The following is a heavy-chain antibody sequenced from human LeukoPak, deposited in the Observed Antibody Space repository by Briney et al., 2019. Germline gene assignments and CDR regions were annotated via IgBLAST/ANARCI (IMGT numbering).Heavy chain of an antibody. CDR1: GYAFTSYD. CDR3: ARGWSSTSYYPNWFDP. V-gene: IGHV1-8*01. CDR2: MNPNSGNT. Sequence: ASVKVSCKASGYAFTSYDINWVRQATGQGLEWMGWMNPNSGNTGYAQKFQGRVTMTRNTSISTAYMELSSLRSEDTAVYYCARGWSSTSYYPNWFDPWGQGTLVTVSS. D-gene: IGHD2-2*01. J-gene: IGHJ5*02.